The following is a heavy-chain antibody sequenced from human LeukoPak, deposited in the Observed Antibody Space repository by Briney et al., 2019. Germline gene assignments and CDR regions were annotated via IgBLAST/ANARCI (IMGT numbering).Heavy chain of an antibody. J-gene: IGHJ4*02. V-gene: IGHV4-39*07. CDR3: ARDRQQLVRGDYFDY. D-gene: IGHD6-13*01. CDR1: GGSIGSGSYY. Sequence: SETLSLTCTVSGGSIGSGSYYWGWIRQPPGKGLEWIGSIYYSGDTYYNPSLKTRVTMSVDTSKNRFSLKLSSVTAADTALYYCARDRQQLVRGDYFDYWGQGTLVTVSS. CDR2: IYYSGDT.